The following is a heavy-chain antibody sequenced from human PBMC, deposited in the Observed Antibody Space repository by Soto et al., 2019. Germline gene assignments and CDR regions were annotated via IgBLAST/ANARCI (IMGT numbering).Heavy chain of an antibody. J-gene: IGHJ4*02. CDR3: AHRVLRTVFGLVTTTAIYFDF. CDR2: IYWDDDE. D-gene: IGHD3-3*01. Sequence: QITLNESGPTVVRPTETLTLTCRFSGFSLTTSGVGVGWIRQSPGKAPEWLALIYWDDDERYSASLNSRLTITKDTAKNQVVLTVSDLDPTDTATYSCAHRVLRTVFGLVTTTAIYFDFWGQGTPVAVSS. CDR1: GFSLTTSGVG. V-gene: IGHV2-5*02.